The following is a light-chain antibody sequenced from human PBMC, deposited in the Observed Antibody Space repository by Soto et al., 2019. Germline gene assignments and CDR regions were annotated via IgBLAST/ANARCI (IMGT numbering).Light chain of an antibody. CDR3: QQYNAYPYT. J-gene: IGKJ2*01. CDR2: RAS. V-gene: IGKV1-5*03. Sequence: DIQMTQSPSTLSASIGDRVTITCRASQSIRSWLAWYQQKPGKAPKLLIYRASTLEGGVPSRFSGSGSGTEFTLTISSLQPDDFATYCCQQYNAYPYTFGQGTKLEIK. CDR1: QSIRSW.